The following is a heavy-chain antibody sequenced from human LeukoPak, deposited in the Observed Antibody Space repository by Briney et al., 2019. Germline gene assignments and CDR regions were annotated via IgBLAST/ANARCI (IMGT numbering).Heavy chain of an antibody. CDR2: IDWDDDK. Sequence: SGPALVKPTQTLTLTCTFSGFSLTTRTMCVSWIRQPPGRSLDWLARIDWDDDKYYSTSLKARLTISKDTSKNQVVLTMTNMDPVDTATYYCARLRITGTADAFDVWGQGTMVTVSS. V-gene: IGHV2-70*11. D-gene: IGHD1-7*01. CDR3: ARLRITGTADAFDV. CDR1: GFSLTTRTMC. J-gene: IGHJ3*01.